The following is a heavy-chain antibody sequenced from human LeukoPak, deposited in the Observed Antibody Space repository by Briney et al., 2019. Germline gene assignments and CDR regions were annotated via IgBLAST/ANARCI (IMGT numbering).Heavy chain of an antibody. CDR1: GFTFSSYW. Sequence: GGSLRLSCAASGFTFSSYWMSWVRQAPGKGLEWVANIKQDGSDKYYVDSVKGRFTISKDNAKSSLYLQMDSLRAEDTAVYYCARAWIELWSHDYWGQGTLVTVSS. V-gene: IGHV3-7*03. CDR3: ARAWIELWSHDY. CDR2: IKQDGSDK. D-gene: IGHD5-18*01. J-gene: IGHJ4*02.